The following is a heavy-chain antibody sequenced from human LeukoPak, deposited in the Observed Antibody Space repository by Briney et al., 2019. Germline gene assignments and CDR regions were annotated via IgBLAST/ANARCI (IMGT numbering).Heavy chain of an antibody. CDR2: IYTSGTT. D-gene: IGHD2-2*02. V-gene: IGHV4-61*02. CDR3: ARDVYCSSTSCYRGDYYYYYYMDV. CDR1: GGSIRGGSYY. Sequence: SQTLSLTCTVSGGSIRGGSYYWSWIRQPAGKGLEWIGRIYTSGTTNYNPSLKSRVTILVDTSKNQFSLKLSSVTAADTAVYYCARDVYCSSTSCYRGDYYYYYYMDVWGKGTTVTVSS. J-gene: IGHJ6*03.